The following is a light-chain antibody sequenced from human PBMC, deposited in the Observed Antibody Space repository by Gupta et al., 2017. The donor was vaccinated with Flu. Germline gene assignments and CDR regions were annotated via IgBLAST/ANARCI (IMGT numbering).Light chain of an antibody. J-gene: IGKJ2*01. CDR2: RVS. Sequence: ISCRASQGLVNSDGNTYLNWFHQRPGQAPRRLIYRVSNRDSGVPDRISGSGSGTDFTLKISGVEAEDVGIYYCMQGVHWPYTFGQGTKLEIK. V-gene: IGKV2-30*01. CDR1: QGLVNSDGNTY. CDR3: MQGVHWPYT.